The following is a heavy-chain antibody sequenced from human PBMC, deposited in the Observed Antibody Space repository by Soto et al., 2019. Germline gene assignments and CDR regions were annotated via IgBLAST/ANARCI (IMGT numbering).Heavy chain of an antibody. D-gene: IGHD3-22*01. Sequence: SETLSLTCTVSGASISSGDYYWTWIRQPPGKGLEWIGSIYYSGSTYYNPSLKSRVTISVDTSNNQFSLKLSSVTAADTAVYYCARASYDSSTYYLDYWGQGTLVTSPQ. V-gene: IGHV4-30-4*01. CDR3: ARASYDSSTYYLDY. J-gene: IGHJ4*02. CDR1: GASISSGDYY. CDR2: IYYSGST.